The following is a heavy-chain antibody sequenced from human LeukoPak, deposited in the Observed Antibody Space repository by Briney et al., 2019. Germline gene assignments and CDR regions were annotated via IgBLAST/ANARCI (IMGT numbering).Heavy chain of an antibody. V-gene: IGHV4-4*07. CDR3: ARVGARVVITSGEGYYFDY. Sequence: SETLSLTCTVSGGSISSYYWSWIRQPAGKGLEWIGRIYTSGSTNYNPSLKSRVTMSVDTSKNQFSLKLSSVTAADTAVYYCARVGARVVITSGEGYYFDYWGQGTLVTVSS. D-gene: IGHD3-22*01. CDR1: GGSISSYY. J-gene: IGHJ4*02. CDR2: IYTSGST.